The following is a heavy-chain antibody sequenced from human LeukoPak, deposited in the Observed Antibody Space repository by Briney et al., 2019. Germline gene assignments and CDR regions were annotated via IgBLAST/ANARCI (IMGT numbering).Heavy chain of an antibody. CDR3: ARPNSSGWSVFYGMDV. Sequence: KSGGSLRLSCAASGVTFSGYSMIWVRQAPGKGLEWVSAISSSGTYTYYADSVKGRITISRDNAKNSLSLQMNSLRAEDTAVYYCARPNSSGWSVFYGMDVWGQGTTVTVSS. CDR1: GVTFSGYS. V-gene: IGHV3-21*01. D-gene: IGHD6-19*01. J-gene: IGHJ6*02. CDR2: ISSSGTYT.